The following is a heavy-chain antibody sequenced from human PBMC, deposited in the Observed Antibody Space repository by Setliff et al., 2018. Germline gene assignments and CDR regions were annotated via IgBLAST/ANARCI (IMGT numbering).Heavy chain of an antibody. CDR2: ISLYDGHT. D-gene: IGHD5-12*01. Sequence: ASVKVSFKASGYNFKTYAISWVRQAPGQGLEWMGFISLYDGHTNYAQNFQGRLTVTTDTSTSTAYMELSSLRFDDTAVYYCARGNPAERYEYWGQGTLVTVSS. CDR1: GYNFKTYA. CDR3: ARGNPAERYEY. J-gene: IGHJ1*01. V-gene: IGHV1-18*01.